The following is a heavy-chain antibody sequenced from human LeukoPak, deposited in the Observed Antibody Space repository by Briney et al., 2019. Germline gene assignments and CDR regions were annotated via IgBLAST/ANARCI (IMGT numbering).Heavy chain of an antibody. Sequence: SETLSLTCGVSSGSLGGYYWRWIRQPPGGGLEWLGEITHSGSPNYNPSLKSRVTISGDTSKKQFSLNLKSVTAADTGVYYCARGVDLWGRGTPVTVSS. CDR2: ITHSGSP. CDR1: SGSLGGYY. CDR3: ARGVDL. V-gene: IGHV4-34*01. J-gene: IGHJ2*01.